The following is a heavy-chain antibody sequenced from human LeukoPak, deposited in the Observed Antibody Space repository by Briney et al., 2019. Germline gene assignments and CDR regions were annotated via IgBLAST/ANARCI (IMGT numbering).Heavy chain of an antibody. Sequence: PSQTLSLTCTVSGGSISSGGYYWSWIRQHPGKGLEWIGYIYYSGSTYYNPSLKSRVTISVDTSKNQFSLKLSSVTAADTAVYYCAVYFDWLYAFDIWGQGTMVTVSP. CDR2: IYYSGST. V-gene: IGHV4-31*03. D-gene: IGHD3-9*01. CDR1: GGSISSGGYY. J-gene: IGHJ3*02. CDR3: AVYFDWLYAFDI.